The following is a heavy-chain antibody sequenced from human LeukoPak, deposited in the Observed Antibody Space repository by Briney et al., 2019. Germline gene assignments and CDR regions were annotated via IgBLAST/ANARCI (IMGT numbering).Heavy chain of an antibody. V-gene: IGHV4-34*01. D-gene: IGHD6-19*01. CDR2: INHSGST. J-gene: IGHJ4*02. CDR1: GGSFSGYY. CDR3: ARGRGAVAGTDFDY. Sequence: SETLSLTCAVYGGSFSGYYWSWIRQPPGKGREWIGEINHSGSTNYNPSLKSRVTISVDTSKNQFSLKLSSVTAADTAVYYCARGRGAVAGTDFDYWGQGNLVTVSS.